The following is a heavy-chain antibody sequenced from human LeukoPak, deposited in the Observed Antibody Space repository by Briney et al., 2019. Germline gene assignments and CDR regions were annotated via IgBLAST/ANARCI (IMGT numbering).Heavy chain of an antibody. CDR3: TTDEDWNYARKDV. CDR2: TVSEIDGGTT. CDR1: GFTFSSYW. Sequence: PGGSLRLSCAASGFTFSSYWMNWVRQVPGKGLEWVGQTVSEIDGGTTDYAAPVKGRFTISRDDSKSTLYLQMNSLKIEDTAVYYCTTDEDWNYARKDVWGQGATVIVSS. J-gene: IGHJ6*02. D-gene: IGHD1-7*01. V-gene: IGHV3-15*04.